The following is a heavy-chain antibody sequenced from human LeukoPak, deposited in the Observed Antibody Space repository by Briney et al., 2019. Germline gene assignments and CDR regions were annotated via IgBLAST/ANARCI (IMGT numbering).Heavy chain of an antibody. CDR3: ARVRPGWQQLVRSHNWFDP. Sequence: SETLSLTCTVSGGSISSSSYHWGWIRQPPGKGLEWIGSIYYSGSTYYNPSLKSRVTISVDTSKNQFSLKLSSVTAADTAVYYCARVRPGWQQLVRSHNWFDPWGQGTLVTVSS. J-gene: IGHJ5*02. CDR1: GGSISSSSYH. D-gene: IGHD6-13*01. V-gene: IGHV4-39*07. CDR2: IYYSGST.